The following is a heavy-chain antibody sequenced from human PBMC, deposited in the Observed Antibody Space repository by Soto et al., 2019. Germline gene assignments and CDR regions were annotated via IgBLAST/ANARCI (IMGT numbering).Heavy chain of an antibody. CDR3: ARDSTTAAACIIPNWYFDL. V-gene: IGHV1-69*01. CDR1: GGTFSSYA. Sequence: QVQLVQSGAEVKKPGSSVKVSCKASGGTFSSYAISWVRQAPGQGLEWMGGIIPIFGTANYAQKFQGRVTITADESTSTAYMELSSLRSEDTAVYYCARDSTTAAACIIPNWYFDLWGRGTLVTVSS. D-gene: IGHD6-13*01. CDR2: IIPIFGTA. J-gene: IGHJ2*01.